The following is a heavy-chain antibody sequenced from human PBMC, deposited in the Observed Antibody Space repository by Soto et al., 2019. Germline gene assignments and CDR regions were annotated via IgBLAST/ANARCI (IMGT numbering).Heavy chain of an antibody. V-gene: IGHV3-30*03. CDR2: ISYDGSNK. CDR3: ASQVEMATIVY. D-gene: IGHD5-12*01. Sequence: GSLRLSCAASGFTFSSYGMHWVRQAPGKGLECVAVISYDGSNKYYADSVKGRFTISRDNSKNTLYLQMNSLRAEDTAVYYCASQVEMATIVYWGPGTLVTVFS. J-gene: IGHJ4*02. CDR1: GFTFSSYG.